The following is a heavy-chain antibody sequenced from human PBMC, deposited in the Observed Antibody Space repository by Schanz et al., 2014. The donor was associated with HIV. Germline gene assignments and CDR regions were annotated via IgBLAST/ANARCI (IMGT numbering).Heavy chain of an antibody. V-gene: IGHV4-34*01. CDR2: IHSSGST. J-gene: IGHJ6*02. Sequence: QVQLQQWGAGLVKSSETLSLTCAVYGGSFNNYYWSWIRQAPGKGLEWIGYIHSSGSTSYYPSLKSRVTISVDTSKNQFSLKLSSVTAADTAVYYCARVGRAAAGFIYYYGMDVWGQGTTVTVSS. CDR1: GGSFNNYY. D-gene: IGHD6-13*01. CDR3: ARVGRAAAGFIYYYGMDV.